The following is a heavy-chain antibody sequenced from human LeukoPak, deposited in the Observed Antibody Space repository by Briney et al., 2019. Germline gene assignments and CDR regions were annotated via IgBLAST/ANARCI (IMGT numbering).Heavy chain of an antibody. Sequence: ASVKVSCKASGGTFSSYAISWVRQAPGQGLEWMGIINPSGGSTSYAQKFQGRVTMTRDTSTSTVYMELSSLRSEDTAVYYCARDSGYGGYYYYGMDVWGQGTTVTVSS. V-gene: IGHV1-46*01. J-gene: IGHJ6*02. CDR1: GGTFSSYA. CDR3: ARDSGYGGYYYYGMDV. CDR2: INPSGGST. D-gene: IGHD5-12*01.